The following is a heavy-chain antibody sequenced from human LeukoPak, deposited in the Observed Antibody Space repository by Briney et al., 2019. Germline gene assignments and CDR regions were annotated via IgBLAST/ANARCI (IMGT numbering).Heavy chain of an antibody. CDR1: GLTLSNVW. J-gene: IGHJ4*02. D-gene: IGHD2-15*01. V-gene: IGHV3-15*07. CDR2: IRSKTAGGTT. Sequence: PGGSLRLSCAVSGLTLSNVWMNWVRQAPGKGLEWVGRIRSKTAGGTTDFAAPVKGRFTISRDDSKNTLYLQMNSLTSEDTAVYYCTQGSGLYFDYWGQGTLVTVSS. CDR3: TQGSGLYFDY.